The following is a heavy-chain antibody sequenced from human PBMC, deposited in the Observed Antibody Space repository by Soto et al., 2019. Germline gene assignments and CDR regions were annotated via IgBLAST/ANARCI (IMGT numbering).Heavy chain of an antibody. CDR3: VRDRTDYGSYGSSCYDVFDI. V-gene: IGHV3-7*05. Sequence: EVQLVESGGGLVQPGGSLRLSCAASGFTFNAYWMTWVRQAPGKGLEWVANINRDGTEKNYVDSVKGRFTVSRDNAKNSLHLQMYSLRAEDTAVYYCVRDRTDYGSYGSSCYDVFDIWGQGTKVTVSS. D-gene: IGHD3-16*01. CDR2: INRDGTEK. CDR1: GFTFNAYW. J-gene: IGHJ3*02.